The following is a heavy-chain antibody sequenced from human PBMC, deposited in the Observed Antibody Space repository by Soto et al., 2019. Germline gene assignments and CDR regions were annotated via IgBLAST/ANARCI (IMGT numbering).Heavy chain of an antibody. J-gene: IGHJ4*02. D-gene: IGHD6-19*01. CDR2: IGGGGGST. Sequence: GGSLRLSCAASGFTFSSYAMGWVRQAPGKGLEWVSAIGGGGGSTFYPDSVKGRFTISRDNSKKTLYLQMNSLRAEDSALYYCAKPAEAVAGTVYGYWGPGTLVTVSS. V-gene: IGHV3-23*01. CDR1: GFTFSSYA. CDR3: AKPAEAVAGTVYGY.